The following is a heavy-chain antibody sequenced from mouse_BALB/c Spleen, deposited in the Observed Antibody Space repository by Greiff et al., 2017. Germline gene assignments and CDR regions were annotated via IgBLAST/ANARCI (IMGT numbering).Heavy chain of an antibody. V-gene: IGHV5-6-3*01. D-gene: IGHD2-4*01. J-gene: IGHJ2*01. Sequence: EVNVVESGGGLVQPGGSLKLSCAASGFTFSSYGMSWVRQTPDKRLELVATINSNGGSTYYPDSVKGRFTISRDNAKNTLYLQMSSLKSEDTAMYYCARDDDYDGPWPYWGQGTTLTVSS. CDR1: GFTFSSYG. CDR2: INSNGGST. CDR3: ARDDDYDGPWPY.